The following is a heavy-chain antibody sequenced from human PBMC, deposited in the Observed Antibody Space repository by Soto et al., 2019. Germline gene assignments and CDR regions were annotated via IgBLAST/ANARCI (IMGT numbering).Heavy chain of an antibody. CDR2: INPSGGST. V-gene: IGHV1-46*01. D-gene: IGHD4-17*01. CDR1: GYTFTSYY. Sequence: VSVKVSCKASGYTFTSYYMHCVRQAPGQGLEWMGIINPSGGSTSYAQKFQGRVTMTRDTSTSTVYMELSSLRSEDTAVYYCARDQETTVVTINGTDVWGQGTTVTVSS. J-gene: IGHJ6*02. CDR3: ARDQETTVVTINGTDV.